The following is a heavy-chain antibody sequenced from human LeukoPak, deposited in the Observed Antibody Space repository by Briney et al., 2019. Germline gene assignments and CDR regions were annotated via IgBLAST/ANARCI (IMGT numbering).Heavy chain of an antibody. CDR2: TKSTTDGATT. V-gene: IGHV3-15*01. D-gene: IGHD3/OR15-3a*01. Sequence: GGSLRLSCAASGFSFSYYNMKWVRQAPGKGLEWVGRTKSTTDGATTDYAAPVKGRFTISRDDSKNTLYLQMNSLKNEDTAVYHCTDFGYWGQGTLVTVSS. CDR1: GFSFSYYN. J-gene: IGHJ4*02. CDR3: TDFGY.